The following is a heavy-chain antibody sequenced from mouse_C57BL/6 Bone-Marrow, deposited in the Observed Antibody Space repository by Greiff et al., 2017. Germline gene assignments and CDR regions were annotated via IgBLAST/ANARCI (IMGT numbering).Heavy chain of an antibody. Sequence: QVQLQQPGAELVKPGASVKLSCKASVYTFTSYWMHWVKQRPGQGLEWIGMIHPNSGSTNYNEKFKSKATLTVDKSSSTAYMQLSSLTSEDSAVYCCAGESLPFAYWGQGTLVTVSA. CDR3: AGESLPFAY. CDR2: IHPNSGST. J-gene: IGHJ3*01. CDR1: VYTFTSYW. V-gene: IGHV1-64*01.